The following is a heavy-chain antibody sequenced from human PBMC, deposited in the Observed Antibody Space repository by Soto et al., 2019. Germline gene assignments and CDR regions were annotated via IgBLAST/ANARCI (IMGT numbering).Heavy chain of an antibody. D-gene: IGHD1-26*01. CDR1: GFTFSSYA. CDR2: ISYDGSNK. Sequence: GGSLRLSCAASGFTFSSYAMHWVRQAPGKGLEWVAVISYDGSNKYYADSVKGRFTISRDNSKNTLYLQMNSLRAEDTAVYYCARSKRGVIVGARLDYWGQGTLVTVSS. V-gene: IGHV3-30-3*01. CDR3: ARSKRGVIVGARLDY. J-gene: IGHJ4*02.